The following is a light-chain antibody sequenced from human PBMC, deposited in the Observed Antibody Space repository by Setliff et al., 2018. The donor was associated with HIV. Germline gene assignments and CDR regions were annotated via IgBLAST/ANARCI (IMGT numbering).Light chain of an antibody. V-gene: IGLV2-23*02. Sequence: QSVLTQPASVSGSPGQSITISCTGTSSDVGSYNLVSWYQQHPGKAPKVMIYEVTKRPSGVSNRFSGSKSGNAASLTISGLQAEDEADYYCNSYTSSIPLYVFGTGTKVTVL. CDR2: EVT. J-gene: IGLJ1*01. CDR3: NSYTSSIPLYV. CDR1: SSDVGSYNL.